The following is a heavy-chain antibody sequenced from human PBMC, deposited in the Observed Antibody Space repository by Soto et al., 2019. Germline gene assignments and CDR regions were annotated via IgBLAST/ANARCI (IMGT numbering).Heavy chain of an antibody. J-gene: IGHJ5*02. V-gene: IGHV3-21*06. D-gene: IGHD6-19*01. CDR1: GFSFSSHS. Sequence: KSGGSLRLSCAASGFSFSSHSFNWVRQAPGQGLEWVAYISSRSSRILYADSVRGRFVISRDNALNSLYLQMNSPRDEDTAIYYCARERGEYDSGWYIDRWGQGTPVTVSS. CDR2: ISSRSSRI. CDR3: ARERGEYDSGWYIDR.